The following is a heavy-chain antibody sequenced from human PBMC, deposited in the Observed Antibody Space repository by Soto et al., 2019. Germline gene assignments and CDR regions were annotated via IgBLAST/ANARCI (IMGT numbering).Heavy chain of an antibody. J-gene: IGHJ3*02. CDR3: ARSDLGRYFDWLLPYYDVFDI. CDR1: GYTFTSYG. V-gene: IGHV1-18*04. D-gene: IGHD3-9*01. CDR2: ISAYNGNT. Sequence: GASVKVSCKASGYTFTSYGISWVRQAPGQGLEWMGWISAYNGNTNYAQKLQGRVTMTTDTSTSTAYMELRSLRSDDTAVYYCARSDLGRYFDWLLPYYDVFDIWGQGTMVTVSS.